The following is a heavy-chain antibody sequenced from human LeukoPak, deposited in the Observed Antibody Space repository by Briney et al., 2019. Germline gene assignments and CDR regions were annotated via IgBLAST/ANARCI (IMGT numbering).Heavy chain of an antibody. CDR3: ARVQGYGDYIYDN. D-gene: IGHD4-17*01. CDR2: TYPSGDT. J-gene: IGHJ4*02. V-gene: IGHV4-61*02. CDR1: GGSISSGNYY. Sequence: PSQTLSLTCTVSGGSISSGNYYWSWIRQSAGKGLEWIGRTYPSGDTNYNPSLKSRVTISIDTSKNQFSLQLTSVTAADTAMYYCARVQGYGDYIYDNWGQGTLVTVSS.